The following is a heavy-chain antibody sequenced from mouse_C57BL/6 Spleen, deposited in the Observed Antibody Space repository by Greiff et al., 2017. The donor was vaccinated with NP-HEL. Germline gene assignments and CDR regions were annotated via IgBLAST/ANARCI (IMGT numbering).Heavy chain of an antibody. CDR1: GYAFSSSW. D-gene: IGHD1-1*01. J-gene: IGHJ4*01. CDR3: ARGYGSSYGAMDY. CDR2: IYPGDGDT. V-gene: IGHV1-82*01. Sequence: VKLQQSGPELVKPGASVKISCKASGYAFSSSWMNWVKQRPGKGLEWIGRIYPGDGDTNYNGKFKGKATLTADKSSSTAYMQLSSLTSEDSAVYFCARGYGSSYGAMDYWGQGTSVTVSS.